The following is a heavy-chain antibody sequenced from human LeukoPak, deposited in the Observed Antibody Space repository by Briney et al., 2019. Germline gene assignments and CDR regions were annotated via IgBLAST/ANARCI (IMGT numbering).Heavy chain of an antibody. V-gene: IGHV3-7*01. CDR2: IKQDGSEK. CDR1: GFTFSSYW. CDR3: ARVVDSYGFGYYYYYMDV. D-gene: IGHD5-18*01. J-gene: IGHJ6*03. Sequence: GGSLRLSCAASGFTFSSYWMSWVRQAPGKGLEWVANIKQDGSEKYYVDSVKGRFTISRDNAKNSLYLQMNSLRAEDTAVYYCARVVDSYGFGYYYYYMDVWGKGTTVTVSS.